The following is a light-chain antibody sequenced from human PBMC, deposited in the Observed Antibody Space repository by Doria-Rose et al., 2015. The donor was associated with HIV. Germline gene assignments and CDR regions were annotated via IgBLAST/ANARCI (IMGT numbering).Light chain of an antibody. CDR2: AAS. CDR1: HTVSTY. Sequence: YLYASIGDRVTLTCRASHTVSTYLNRFQQEPGKAPKLLIYAASRLQSGVPSRFSGSGSGTDFTLTISGLQPGDFATYYCQQTYSSPPWTFGQGTKVEMK. V-gene: IGKV1-39*01. CDR3: QQTYSSPPWT. J-gene: IGKJ1*01.